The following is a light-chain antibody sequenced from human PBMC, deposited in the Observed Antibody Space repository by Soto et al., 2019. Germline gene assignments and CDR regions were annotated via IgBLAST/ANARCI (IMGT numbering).Light chain of an antibody. V-gene: IGKV3-11*01. Sequence: EIVLTQSPATLSLSPGETATLSCRASQSVRNYLAWYQQKPGQAPRLLIYDASNRATGIPARFSGTGSETDFTLTISSLEPEDFAVYYCQVRTNWSIAFGRGTRLEI. CDR2: DAS. CDR3: QVRTNWSIA. CDR1: QSVRNY. J-gene: IGKJ5*01.